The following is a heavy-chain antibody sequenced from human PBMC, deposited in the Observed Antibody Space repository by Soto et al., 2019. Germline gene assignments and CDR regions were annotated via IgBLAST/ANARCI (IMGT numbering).Heavy chain of an antibody. V-gene: IGHV5-51*01. J-gene: IGHJ6*02. CDR3: ARYVRRSDYYYYGMDV. CDR2: IYPGDSDT. CDR1: GYSFTSYW. D-gene: IGHD3-16*01. Sequence: GESLKISCKGSGYSFTSYWIGWVRQMPGKGLEWMGIIYPGDSDTRYSPSFQGQVTISADKSISTAYLQWSSLKASDTAMYYCARYVRRSDYYYYGMDVWGQGTTVTVSS.